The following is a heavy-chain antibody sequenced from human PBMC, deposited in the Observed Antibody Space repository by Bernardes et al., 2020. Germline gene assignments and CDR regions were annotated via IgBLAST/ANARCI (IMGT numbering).Heavy chain of an antibody. CDR3: AKDRFPLRDTNWNIPFDY. CDR1: GFTFSNYA. J-gene: IGHJ4*02. Sequence: GGSLRLSCAASGFTFSNYAMSWVRQAPGKGLEWVSVISGSGGTTYYADSVKGRFTISRDSTKKTLYLQMNSLRAEDTAVYYCAKDRFPLRDTNWNIPFDYWGQGTLVTVSS. D-gene: IGHD1-20*01. V-gene: IGHV3-23*01. CDR2: ISGSGGTT.